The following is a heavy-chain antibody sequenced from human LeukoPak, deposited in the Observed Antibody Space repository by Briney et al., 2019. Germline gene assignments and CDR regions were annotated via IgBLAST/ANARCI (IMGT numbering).Heavy chain of an antibody. D-gene: IGHD3-22*01. J-gene: IGHJ4*02. CDR2: ISGSGGST. CDR3: AKDVSYYDSSGYPPDY. CDR1: GFTFSSYA. V-gene: IGHV3-23*01. Sequence: PGGSLRLSCAASGFTFSSYAMSWVRQAPGKGLEWVSAISGSGGSTYYADSVKGRFTISRDNSKNTLYLQMNSLRAEDTAVYYCAKDVSYYDSSGYPPDYWGQGTLVTVSS.